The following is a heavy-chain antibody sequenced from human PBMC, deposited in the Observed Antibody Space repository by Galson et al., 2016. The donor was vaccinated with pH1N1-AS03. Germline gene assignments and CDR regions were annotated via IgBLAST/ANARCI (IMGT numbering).Heavy chain of an antibody. CDR1: GFSFRDYW. D-gene: IGHD3-22*01. J-gene: IGHJ4*02. CDR2: IKQDGSQK. V-gene: IGHV3-7*03. Sequence: SLRLSCAASGFSFRDYWMSWVRQAPGKGLEWVANIKQDGSQKYYVDSVKGRFTISRDNAENSLDLQMNSLTAADTAGYFCARDHSHSRGYYVSWGPGTSVTVSS. CDR3: ARDHSHSRGYYVS.